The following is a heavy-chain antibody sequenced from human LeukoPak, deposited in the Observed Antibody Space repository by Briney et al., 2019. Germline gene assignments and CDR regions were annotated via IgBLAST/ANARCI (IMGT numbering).Heavy chain of an antibody. CDR2: ISSSSSTI. CDR1: GFTFSSYS. D-gene: IGHD3-10*01. Sequence: PGGSLRLSCAASGFTFSSYSMNWVRQAPGKGLEGVSYISSSSSTIYYADSVKGRFTISRDNAKNSLYLQMNSLRAEDTAVYYCARGPKYYYGSGSYSVDWGQGTLVTVSS. J-gene: IGHJ4*02. CDR3: ARGPKYYYGSGSYSVD. V-gene: IGHV3-48*01.